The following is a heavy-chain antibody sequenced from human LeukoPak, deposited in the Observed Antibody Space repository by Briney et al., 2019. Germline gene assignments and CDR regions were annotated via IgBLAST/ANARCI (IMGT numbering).Heavy chain of an antibody. J-gene: IGHJ4*02. CDR2: INPSGGST. CDR3: ARVSVGATMPAYFDY. CDR1: GYTFTNYY. V-gene: IGHV1-46*01. D-gene: IGHD1-26*01. Sequence: ASVKVSCKASGYTFTNYYMHWVRQAPGQGLEWIGIINPSGGSTNYAQRFHGRVTMTRDMSTSTVYMQLSSLRSEDTAVYYCARVSVGATMPAYFDYWGQGTLVTVSS.